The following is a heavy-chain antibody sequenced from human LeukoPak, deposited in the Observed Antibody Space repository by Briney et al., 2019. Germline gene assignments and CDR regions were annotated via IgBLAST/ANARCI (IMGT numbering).Heavy chain of an antibody. CDR2: INPSGGST. J-gene: IGHJ4*02. Sequence: ASVKVSCKASGYTFTSYYMHWVRQAPGQGLEWMGIINPSGGSTSYAQKFQGRVTMTRDMSTSTVYMELSSLRSEDTAVYYCARHRLQLWYAGHFDYWGQGTLVTVSS. V-gene: IGHV1-46*01. CDR3: ARHRLQLWYAGHFDY. D-gene: IGHD5-18*01. CDR1: GYTFTSYY.